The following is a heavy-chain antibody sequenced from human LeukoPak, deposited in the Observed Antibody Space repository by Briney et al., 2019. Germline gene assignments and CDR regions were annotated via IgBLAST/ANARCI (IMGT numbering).Heavy chain of an antibody. CDR2: XDPXXGXT. CDR1: GYTLTELS. V-gene: IGHV1-24*01. CDR3: ARGQGLYGSGSSNPYFYYYGMDV. Sequence: GASVKVSCKVSGYTLTELSMHWVRQAPGXXXXXMGGXDPXXGXTIYAQKFQGRVTMTEDTSTDTAYMELSSLRSEDTAVYYCARGQGLYGSGSSNPYFYYYGMDVWGQGTTVTVSS. D-gene: IGHD3-10*01. J-gene: IGHJ6*02.